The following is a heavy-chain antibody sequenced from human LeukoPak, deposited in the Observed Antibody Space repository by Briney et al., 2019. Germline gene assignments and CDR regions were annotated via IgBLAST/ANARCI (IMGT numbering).Heavy chain of an antibody. J-gene: IGHJ4*02. V-gene: IGHV4-39*01. CDR2: IYYSGST. D-gene: IGHD6-13*01. CDR1: GGPISSSSYY. CDR3: ARTGYSSSWYVPLFDY. Sequence: SETLSLTCTVSGGPISSSSYYWGWIRQPPGKGLEWIGSIYYSGSTYYNPSLKSRVTISVDTSKNQFSLKLSSVTAADTAVYYCARTGYSSSWYVPLFDYWGQGTLVTVSS.